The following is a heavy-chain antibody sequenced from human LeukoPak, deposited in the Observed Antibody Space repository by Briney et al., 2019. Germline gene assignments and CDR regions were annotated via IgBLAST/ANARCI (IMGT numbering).Heavy chain of an antibody. CDR2: IKQDGSKK. CDR1: GFPFSSYW. D-gene: IGHD4-17*01. V-gene: IGHV3-7*01. J-gene: IGHJ4*02. Sequence: PGGSLRLSCVASGFPFSSYWMTWVRQAPGKGLEWVANIKQDGSKKSYVDSVKGRFTISRDNAKNSLYLQMNSLRAEDTAIYYCTRGPTYGDYLDYWGQGTLVTVSS. CDR3: TRGPTYGDYLDY.